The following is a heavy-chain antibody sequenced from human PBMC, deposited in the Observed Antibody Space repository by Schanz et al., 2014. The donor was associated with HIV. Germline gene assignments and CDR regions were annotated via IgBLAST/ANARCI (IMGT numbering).Heavy chain of an antibody. CDR3: ARGGIWEWDQPDFDY. J-gene: IGHJ4*02. Sequence: QVQLVESGGGVVQPGRSLRLSCTASGFTFSSSGMHWVRQAPGKGLEWVAVIWYDGTNIDYADSVKGRFTVSRDNSKNMLYLQMNSLRAEDTAVYYCARGGIWEWDQPDFDYWGQGTLVTVSS. CDR2: IWYDGTNI. CDR1: GFTFSSSG. D-gene: IGHD2-15*01. V-gene: IGHV3-33*01.